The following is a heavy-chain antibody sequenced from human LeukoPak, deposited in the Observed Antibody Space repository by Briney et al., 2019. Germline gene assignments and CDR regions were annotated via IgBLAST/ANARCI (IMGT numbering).Heavy chain of an antibody. Sequence: GGSRRLSCAAFEFTFSNFAMMWVRQAPGTGLQWVSTITGYGATFYADSVRGRFTIFRDTSMNTLFLQMNSLGAEDTAVYYCAKGAAAGKVDWFDPWGQGTLVTVSS. D-gene: IGHD6-13*01. CDR1: EFTFSNFA. CDR2: ITGYGAT. J-gene: IGHJ5*02. CDR3: AKGAAAGKVDWFDP. V-gene: IGHV3-23*01.